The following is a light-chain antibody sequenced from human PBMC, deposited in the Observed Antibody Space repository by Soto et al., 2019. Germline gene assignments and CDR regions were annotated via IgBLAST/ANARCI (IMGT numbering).Light chain of an antibody. CDR1: QSVRRE. J-gene: IGKJ4*01. CDR3: HQRADWPIT. Sequence: ETVLTQSPATLALSPGESGTLSCRASQSVRRELAWYQQKPGQAPRLLIYDASNRATGIPARFSGSGSGTDFTLTISGLEPEDFAVYYCHQRADWPITFGGGTKVEIK. V-gene: IGKV3-11*01. CDR2: DAS.